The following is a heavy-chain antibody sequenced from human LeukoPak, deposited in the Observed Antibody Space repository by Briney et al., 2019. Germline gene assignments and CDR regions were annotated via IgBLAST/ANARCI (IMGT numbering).Heavy chain of an antibody. CDR3: AKCYDSSGYPYYYYGMDV. Sequence: PGGSLRLSCSASGFTFDDYAVHWVRQAPGKGLEWVSGISWNSGSIGYADSVKGRFTISRDNAKNSLYLQMNSLRAEDTALYYCAKCYDSSGYPYYYYGMDVWGQGTTVTVSS. D-gene: IGHD3-22*01. CDR2: ISWNSGSI. J-gene: IGHJ6*02. CDR1: GFTFDDYA. V-gene: IGHV3-9*01.